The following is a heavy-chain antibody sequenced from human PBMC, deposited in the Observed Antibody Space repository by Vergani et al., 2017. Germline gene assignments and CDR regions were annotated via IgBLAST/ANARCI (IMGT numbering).Heavy chain of an antibody. CDR2: INPSGGHT. J-gene: IGHJ4*02. Sequence: QVQVVQSGAEVKKSGASVKVSCKTSGYTFSNYYMHWVRQAPGQGLEWMGIINPSGGHTNYAQKFQGRVTMTRDTSTSTAYMELSSLRSEDTAVYYCARVGCSSTSCYMTPDYWGQGTLVTVSS. D-gene: IGHD2-2*02. CDR1: GYTFSNYY. V-gene: IGHV1-46*01. CDR3: ARVGCSSTSCYMTPDY.